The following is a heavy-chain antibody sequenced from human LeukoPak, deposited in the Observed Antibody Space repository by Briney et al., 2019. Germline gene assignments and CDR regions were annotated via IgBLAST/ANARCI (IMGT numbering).Heavy chain of an antibody. Sequence: ASVKVSCKASGYTFTIYAMNWVRQAPGQGLEWMGWINTNTGNPTYAQGFTGRFVFSLDTSVSTAYLQINSLKAEDTAVYYCARTMVRGVVDYWGQGTLVTVSS. CDR2: INTNTGNP. CDR1: GYTFTIYA. CDR3: ARTMVRGVVDY. D-gene: IGHD3-10*01. V-gene: IGHV7-4-1*02. J-gene: IGHJ4*02.